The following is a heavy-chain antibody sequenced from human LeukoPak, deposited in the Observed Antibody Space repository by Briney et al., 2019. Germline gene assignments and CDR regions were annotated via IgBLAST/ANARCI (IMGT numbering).Heavy chain of an antibody. CDR3: AKVSSPSFYYYGMDV. CDR1: GFTFDDYA. V-gene: IGHV3-9*01. Sequence: GRSLRLSCSASGFTFDDYAMPWVRQAPGKGLEWVSGISWDSGSIGYADSVKGRFTISRDNAKNSLYLQMNSLRAEDTALYYCAKVSSPSFYYYGMDVWGQGTTVTVSS. D-gene: IGHD6-6*01. CDR2: ISWDSGSI. J-gene: IGHJ6*02.